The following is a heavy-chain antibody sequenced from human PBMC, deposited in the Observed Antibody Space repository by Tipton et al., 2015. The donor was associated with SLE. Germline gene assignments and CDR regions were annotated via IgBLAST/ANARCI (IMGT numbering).Heavy chain of an antibody. V-gene: IGHV4-38-2*01. Sequence: TLSLTCAVSGYSISSGCYWGWIRQPPGKGLERIGYIYYSGSTNYNPSLKSRVTISVDTSKNQFSLKLSSVTAADTAVYYCARARQQLDAFDIWGQGTMVTVSS. CDR1: GYSISSGCY. D-gene: IGHD6-13*01. J-gene: IGHJ3*02. CDR2: IYYSGST. CDR3: ARARQQLDAFDI.